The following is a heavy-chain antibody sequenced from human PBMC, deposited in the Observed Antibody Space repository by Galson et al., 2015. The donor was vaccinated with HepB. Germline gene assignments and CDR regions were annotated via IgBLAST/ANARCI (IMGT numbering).Heavy chain of an antibody. Sequence: ISGDSVSSKSAAWNWIRQSPSRGLEWLGRTYYRSKWNNDYAVSVQSRITINPDTSKNQFSLQLNSVTPEDTAVYYCARVRGSFTATDAFDIWGQGTMVTVSS. V-gene: IGHV6-1*01. CDR3: ARVRGSFTATDAFDI. CDR2: TYYRSKWNN. D-gene: IGHD1-26*01. J-gene: IGHJ3*02. CDR1: GDSVSSKSAA.